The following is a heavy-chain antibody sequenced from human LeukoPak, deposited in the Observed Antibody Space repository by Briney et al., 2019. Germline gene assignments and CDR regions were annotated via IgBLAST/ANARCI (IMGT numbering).Heavy chain of an antibody. D-gene: IGHD1-26*01. V-gene: IGHV3-48*03. CDR3: ARGTDSGTSTRGGAFDI. CDR2: IGSSGSVI. CDR1: GFSFTSYE. Sequence: GGSLRLSCAASGFSFTSYEMNWVRQAPGKGLEWVSYIGSSGSVIYYADSVKGRFTISRDNAKNSLYLQMNSLRVEETAVYYRARGTDSGTSTRGGAFDIWGQGTMVTVSP. J-gene: IGHJ3*02.